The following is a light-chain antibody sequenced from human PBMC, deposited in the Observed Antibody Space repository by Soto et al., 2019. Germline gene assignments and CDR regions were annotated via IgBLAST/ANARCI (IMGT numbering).Light chain of an antibody. CDR2: GNS. Sequence: QPVLTQPPSLSGAPGQRVTISCTGSSSNIGAGYDVHWYQQLPGTAPKLLIFGNSNRPSGVPDRFSASKSGTSASLAITGLQAEDEADYYCQSYDSSLSGSKVFGTGTKLTVL. CDR3: QSYDSSLSGSKV. J-gene: IGLJ1*01. CDR1: SSNIGAGYD. V-gene: IGLV1-40*01.